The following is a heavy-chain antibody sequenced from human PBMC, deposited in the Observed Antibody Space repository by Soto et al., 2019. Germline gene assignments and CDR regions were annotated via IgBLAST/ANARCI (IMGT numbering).Heavy chain of an antibody. CDR1: GFTFGDYA. D-gene: IGHD6-19*01. Sequence: HPGGSLRLSCAASGFTFGDYAMQWVRHAPGKGLEWVSAISWNSGSIDYADSVKGRFTTSRDNAKNSLYLQMNSLRAEDTALYYCAKSHTTSGWYVTTDYWGQGTRVTVSS. J-gene: IGHJ4*02. CDR3: AKSHTTSGWYVTTDY. CDR2: ISWNSGSI. V-gene: IGHV3-9*01.